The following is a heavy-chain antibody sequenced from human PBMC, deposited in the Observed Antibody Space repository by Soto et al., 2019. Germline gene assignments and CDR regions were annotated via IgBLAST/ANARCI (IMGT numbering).Heavy chain of an antibody. D-gene: IGHD3-22*01. Sequence: PGESLKISCKGYGYSFTSYWIGWVRQMPGKVLEWMGIIYPGDSDTRYSPSFQGQVTISADKSISTAYLQWSSLKASDTAMYYCARRITYYYDSSGYYENYGMEVWGQGTTVTVSS. V-gene: IGHV5-51*01. CDR3: ARRITYYYDSSGYYENYGMEV. CDR2: IYPGDSDT. J-gene: IGHJ6*02. CDR1: GYSFTSYW.